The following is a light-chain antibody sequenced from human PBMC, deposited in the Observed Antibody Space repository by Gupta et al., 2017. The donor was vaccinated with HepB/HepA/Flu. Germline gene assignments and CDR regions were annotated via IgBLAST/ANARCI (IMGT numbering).Light chain of an antibody. CDR1: TGPVTSTHY. CDR2: DTN. Sequence: AVVTPEPSLTVSSGGTVTLTCGSSTGPVTSTHYPYWFQQKPGQAPTTLIYDTNNKQSWTFARFSGSLLGGKAALTLSGAQPEDEADYYCLLSYSGVRVFGGGTKLTVL. V-gene: IGLV7-46*01. J-gene: IGLJ2*01. CDR3: LLSYSGVRV.